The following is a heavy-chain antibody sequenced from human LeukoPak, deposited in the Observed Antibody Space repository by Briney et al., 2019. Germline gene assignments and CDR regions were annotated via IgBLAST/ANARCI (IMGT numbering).Heavy chain of an antibody. CDR1: GYTFTRYS. D-gene: IGHD3-10*01. CDR2: TSAYNGNT. V-gene: IGHV1-18*01. J-gene: IGHJ4*02. Sequence: ASVKVSFKASGYTFTRYSFNWVGPAPGQRLEGMGWTSAYNGNTNYAQKLQGRVTMTTDTSTSTAYMELRSLRSDDTAVYYCARDVITMVRGVIGYWGQGTLVTVSS. CDR3: ARDVITMVRGVIGY.